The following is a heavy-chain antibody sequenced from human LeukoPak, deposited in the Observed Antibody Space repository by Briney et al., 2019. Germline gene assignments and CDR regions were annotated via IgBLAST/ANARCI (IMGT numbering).Heavy chain of an antibody. D-gene: IGHD1-26*01. Sequence: SETLSLTCIVSGGSISSYYWSWIRQPPGKGLEWIGYIYYTGSTNYNPSLKSRVTISADTSKNQLSLKLSSVTAADTAVYYCAQQDSGSYLNPLDIWGQGTMVTVSS. V-gene: IGHV4-59*08. J-gene: IGHJ3*02. CDR3: AQQDSGSYLNPLDI. CDR2: IYYTGST. CDR1: GGSISSYY.